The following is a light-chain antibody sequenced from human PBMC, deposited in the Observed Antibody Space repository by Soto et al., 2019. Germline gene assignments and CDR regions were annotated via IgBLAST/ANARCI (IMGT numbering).Light chain of an antibody. CDR3: QQYNSYPYS. V-gene: IGKV3-20*01. CDR1: QSVSSSY. J-gene: IGKJ2*03. CDR2: GAS. Sequence: EIVLTQSPGTLSLSPGERATLSCRASQSVSSSYLAWYQQKPGQAPRLLIYGASSRATGIPDRFSGSGSGTDFTLTISRLEPDDFATYYCQQYNSYPYSFGRGTKLEIK.